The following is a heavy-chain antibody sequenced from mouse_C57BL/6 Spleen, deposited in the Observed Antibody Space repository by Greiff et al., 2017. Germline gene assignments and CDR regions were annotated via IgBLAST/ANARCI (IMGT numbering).Heavy chain of an antibody. J-gene: IGHJ2*01. CDR3: ARSEGIGY. V-gene: IGHV1-82*01. CDR2: IYPGDGDT. CDR1: GYAFSSSW. Sequence: QVQLQQSGPELVKPGASVKISCKASGYAFSSSWMNWVKQRPGKGLEWIGRIYPGDGDTNYNGKFKGKATLTADKSSSTAYMQLSSLTSEDSAVYFCARSEGIGYWGKGTTLTVSS.